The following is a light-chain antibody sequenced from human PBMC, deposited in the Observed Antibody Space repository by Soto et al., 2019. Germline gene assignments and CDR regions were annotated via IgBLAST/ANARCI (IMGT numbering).Light chain of an antibody. CDR1: QSIRST. V-gene: IGKV3-15*01. Sequence: EIVLTQSPGTLSLSPGERATLSCRASQSIRSTLAWFQQKPGQAPRLLIYDASKSATGIPARFSGSGSGTEFTLTISSLQSEDFATYYCQQTRSYPSTFGGGTKVDIK. J-gene: IGKJ4*01. CDR3: QQTRSYPST. CDR2: DAS.